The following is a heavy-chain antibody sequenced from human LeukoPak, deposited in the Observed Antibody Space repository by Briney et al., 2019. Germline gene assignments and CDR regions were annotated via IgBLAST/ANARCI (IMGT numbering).Heavy chain of an antibody. CDR2: ISGSGGTT. Sequence: GGTLRLSCAASGFTFSNYGMSWVRQAPGKGLEWISAISGSGGTTYYADSVKGQFTISRDNSKNTLYLQMNSLRAEDTAVYYCAKSATVTTYYYYYMDVWGKGTTVTVSS. CDR1: GFTFSNYG. V-gene: IGHV3-23*01. CDR3: AKSATVTTYYYYYMDV. D-gene: IGHD4-17*01. J-gene: IGHJ6*03.